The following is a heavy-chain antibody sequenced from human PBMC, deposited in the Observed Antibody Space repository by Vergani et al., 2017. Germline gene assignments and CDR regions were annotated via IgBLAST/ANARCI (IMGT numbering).Heavy chain of an antibody. J-gene: IGHJ4*02. D-gene: IGHD3-22*01. Sequence: EVQLVESGGGLVKPGGSLRLSCAASGFTFSSDSMNWVRQAPGKELEWVSSISSRSTYTYYADSVKGRVTISRDNAKSSLYLQMNSLRADDTAVYYCARGYKYDKRGYYYYLPDYWGQGTLVTVSS. CDR1: GFTFSSDS. V-gene: IGHV3-21*01. CDR2: ISSRSTYT. CDR3: ARGYKYDKRGYYYYLPDY.